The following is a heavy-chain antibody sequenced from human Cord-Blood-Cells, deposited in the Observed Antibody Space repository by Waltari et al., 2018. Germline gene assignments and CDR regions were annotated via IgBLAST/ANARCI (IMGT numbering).Heavy chain of an antibody. CDR1: GFTFSSYE. V-gene: IGHV3-48*03. J-gene: IGHJ4*02. CDR3: AREQRGYQLLYYFDY. Sequence: EVQLVESGGGLVQPGGSLRLSCAASGFTFSSYEMNWVRQAPGKGLEWVSYISSSGSTIYYANSVKGRFNISGENAKNSLYLQMNSLRAEDTAVYYCAREQRGYQLLYYFDYWGQGTLVTVSS. D-gene: IGHD2-2*02. CDR2: ISSSGSTI.